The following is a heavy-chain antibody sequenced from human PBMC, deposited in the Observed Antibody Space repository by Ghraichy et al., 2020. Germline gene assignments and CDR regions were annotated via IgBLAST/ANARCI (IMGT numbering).Heavy chain of an antibody. Sequence: GGSLRLSCAASGFTFSSYAMNWVRQAPGKGLEWVSAISGSGGSTYYADSVKGRFTISRENSKNTLYLQLNSLRAEDTAVYYCAAGGIMTTVQIPFYYGMDVWGQGTRVTVSS. CDR2: ISGSGGST. CDR3: AAGGIMTTVQIPFYYGMDV. CDR1: GFTFSSYA. V-gene: IGHV3-23*01. D-gene: IGHD4-11*01. J-gene: IGHJ6*02.